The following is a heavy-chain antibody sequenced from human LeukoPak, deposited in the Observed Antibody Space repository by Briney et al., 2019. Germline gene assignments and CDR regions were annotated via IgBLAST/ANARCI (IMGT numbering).Heavy chain of an antibody. J-gene: IGHJ4*02. V-gene: IGHV4-39*07. CDR2: IYYSGST. CDR1: GGSISFSSYY. Sequence: SETLSLTCTVSGGSISFSSYYWGWIRQPPGKGLEWIGSIYYSGSTYYNPSLKSRVTISVDTSKNQFSLNLSSVTAADTAVYYCARERHGHPFDSWGQGTLVTVSS. CDR3: ARERHGHPFDS.